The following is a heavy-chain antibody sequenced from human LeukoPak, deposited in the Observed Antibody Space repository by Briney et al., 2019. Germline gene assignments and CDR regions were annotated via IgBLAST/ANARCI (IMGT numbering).Heavy chain of an antibody. CDR2: IYTSGST. CDR3: VGYCSGGSCRPTRGYYYYYMDV. V-gene: IGHV4-61*02. J-gene: IGHJ6*03. D-gene: IGHD2-15*01. Sequence: SETLSLTCTVSGGSISSGSYYWSWIRQPAGKGLEWIGRIYTSGSTNYNPSLESRVTISVDTSKNQFSLKLSSVTAADTAVYYCVGYCSGGSCRPTRGYYYYYMDVWGKGTTVTVSS. CDR1: GGSISSGSYY.